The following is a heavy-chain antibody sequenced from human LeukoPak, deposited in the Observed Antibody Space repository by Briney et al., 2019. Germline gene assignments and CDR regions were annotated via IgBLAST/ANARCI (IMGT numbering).Heavy chain of an antibody. CDR3: ARVRFLEWLPDAFDI. D-gene: IGHD3-3*01. CDR1: GGSISSYY. J-gene: IGHJ3*02. CDR2: IYYSGST. V-gene: IGHV4-59*01. Sequence: SETLSLTCTVSGGSISSYYWNWIRQPPGKGLEWIGYIYYSGSTNYNPSLKSRVTISVDTSKNQFSLKLSSVTAADTAVYYCARVRFLEWLPDAFDIWGQGTMVTVSS.